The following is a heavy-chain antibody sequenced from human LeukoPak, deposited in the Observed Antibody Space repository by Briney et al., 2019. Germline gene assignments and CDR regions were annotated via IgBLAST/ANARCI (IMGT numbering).Heavy chain of an antibody. CDR2: IIPILGIA. D-gene: IGHD6-13*01. J-gene: IGHJ2*01. CDR1: GGTFSSYA. V-gene: IGHV1-69*04. Sequence: ASVKVSCKASGGTFSSYAISWVRQAPGQGLEWMGRIIPILGIANYAQKFQGRVTITADKSTSTAYMELSSLRSEDTAVYYCATPAAGRSNWYFDLWGRGTLVTVSS. CDR3: ATPAAGRSNWYFDL.